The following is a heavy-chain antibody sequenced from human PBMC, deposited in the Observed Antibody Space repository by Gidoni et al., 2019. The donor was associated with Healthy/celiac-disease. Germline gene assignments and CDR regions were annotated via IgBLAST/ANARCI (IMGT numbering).Heavy chain of an antibody. CDR2: INHSGST. CDR3: ARGEVGATIDY. CDR1: GGSFSGYY. D-gene: IGHD1-26*01. J-gene: IGHJ4*02. V-gene: IGHV4-34*01. Sequence: QVQLQQWGAGLLKPSETLSLTCAVYGGSFSGYYWSWIRQPPGKGLEWIGEINHSGSTNYNPSLKSRVTISVDTSKNQFSLKLSSVTAADTAVYYCARGEVGATIDYWGQGTLVTVSS.